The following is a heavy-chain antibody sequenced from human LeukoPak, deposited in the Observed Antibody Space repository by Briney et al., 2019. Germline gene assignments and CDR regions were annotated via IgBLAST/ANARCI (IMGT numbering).Heavy chain of an antibody. CDR3: ARGSPAARHYYYGMDV. CDR1: GFTFSDYY. CDR2: ISSSGSTI. Sequence: GGSLRLSCAASGFTFSDYYMSWIRQAPGKGLEWVSYISSSGSTIYYADSVKGRFTISRDNAKNSLYLQMNSLRAEDTAVYYCARGSPAARHYYYGMDVWGQGTTVTVSS. D-gene: IGHD6-6*01. V-gene: IGHV3-11*01. J-gene: IGHJ6*02.